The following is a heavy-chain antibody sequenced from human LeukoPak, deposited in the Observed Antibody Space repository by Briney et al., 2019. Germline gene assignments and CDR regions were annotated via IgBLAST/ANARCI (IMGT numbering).Heavy chain of an antibody. V-gene: IGHV4-59*01. CDR3: ARAGGDVVVPAAMGWFDP. D-gene: IGHD2-2*01. Sequence: SETLSLTCTVSGGSISSYYWSWIRQPPGKGLEWIGYIDYSGSTNYNPSLKSRVTISVDTSKNQFSLKLSSVTAADTAVYYCARAGGDVVVPAAMGWFDPWGQGTLVTVSS. CDR1: GGSISSYY. CDR2: IDYSGST. J-gene: IGHJ5*02.